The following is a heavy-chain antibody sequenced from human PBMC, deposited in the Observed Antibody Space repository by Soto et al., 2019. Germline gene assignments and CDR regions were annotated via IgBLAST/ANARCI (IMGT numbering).Heavy chain of an antibody. CDR1: GFSLSTSGVG. V-gene: IGHV2-5*01. Sequence: QITLKESGPTLVKPTQTLTLTCTFSGFSLSTSGVGVGWIRQPPGKALEWLALIYWNDDKRYSPSLKSRLTITKDTSKNQVVLTVTNMDPVDTATYYCAHSGSSSWYWYFDYWGQGTLVTVSS. CDR3: AHSGSSSWYWYFDY. CDR2: IYWNDDK. J-gene: IGHJ4*02. D-gene: IGHD6-13*01.